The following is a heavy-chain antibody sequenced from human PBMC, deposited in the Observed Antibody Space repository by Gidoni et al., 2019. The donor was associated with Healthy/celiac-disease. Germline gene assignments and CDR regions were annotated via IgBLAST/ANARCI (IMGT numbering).Heavy chain of an antibody. Sequence: QLQLQESGPGLVKPSETLSLTCTVSGGSISSSSYYWGWIRQPPGKGLEWIGSIYYSGSTYYNPSLKSRVTISVDTSKNQFSLKLSSVTAADTAVYYCANYCSGGSCYSGLLEYWGQGTLVTVSS. CDR2: IYYSGST. CDR3: ANYCSGGSCYSGLLEY. V-gene: IGHV4-39*01. CDR1: GGSISSSSYY. D-gene: IGHD2-15*01. J-gene: IGHJ4*02.